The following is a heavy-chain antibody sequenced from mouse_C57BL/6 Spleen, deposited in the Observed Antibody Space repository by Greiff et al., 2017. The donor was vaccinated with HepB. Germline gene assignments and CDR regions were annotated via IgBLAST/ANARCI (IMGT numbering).Heavy chain of an antibody. V-gene: IGHV5-6*01. Sequence: VQGVESGGDLVKPGGSLKLSCAASGFTFSSYGMSWVRQTPDKRLEWVATISSGGSYTYYPDSVKGRFTISRDNAKNTLYLQMSSLKSEDTAMYYCGTTFDYWGQGTTLTVSS. CDR1: GFTFSSYG. J-gene: IGHJ2*01. CDR2: ISSGGSYT. D-gene: IGHD2-12*01. CDR3: GTTFDY.